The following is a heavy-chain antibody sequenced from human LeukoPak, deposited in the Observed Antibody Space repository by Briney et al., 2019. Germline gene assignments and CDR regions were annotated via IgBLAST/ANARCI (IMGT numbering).Heavy chain of an antibody. V-gene: IGHV1-69*05. D-gene: IGHD3-22*01. CDR2: IIPIFGTA. Sequence: GASVKVSCKASGGTFSSYAISWVRQAPGQGLEWMGRIIPIFGTANYAQKFQGRVTITTDESTSTAYMELSSLRSEDTAVYYCARVHDDYYDSSGYLDYWGQGILVTVSS. CDR1: GGTFSSYA. CDR3: ARVHDDYYDSSGYLDY. J-gene: IGHJ4*02.